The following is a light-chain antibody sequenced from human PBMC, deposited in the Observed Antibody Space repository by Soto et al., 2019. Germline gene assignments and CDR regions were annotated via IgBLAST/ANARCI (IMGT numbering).Light chain of an antibody. V-gene: IGKV1-39*01. CDR1: QSISSY. J-gene: IGKJ2*01. CDR3: QQSYRSPYT. Sequence: DIQMTQSPSSLSASVGDRVTITCRASQSISSYLNWYQQKPGKAPKFLIYVASTLQSGVTSRFSRSGSGTDFTITITSLQPEDFATYYCQQSYRSPYTFGQGTKLEIK. CDR2: VAS.